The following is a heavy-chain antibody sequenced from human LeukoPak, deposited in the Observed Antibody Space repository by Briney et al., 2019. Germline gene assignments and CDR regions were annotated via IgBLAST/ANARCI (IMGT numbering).Heavy chain of an antibody. CDR2: VRVNGRST. V-gene: IGHV3-23*01. J-gene: IGHJ4*02. Sequence: GGSLRLSCTASGFTFSTYDMSWVRQAPVRGLEWVSTVRVNGRSTYYADSVKGRFTISRDNSKNTLYLQMNSLRAEDTALYYCAKPGDASNYYFDYWGQGALVTVSS. D-gene: IGHD2-21*02. CDR1: GFTFSTYD. CDR3: AKPGDASNYYFDY.